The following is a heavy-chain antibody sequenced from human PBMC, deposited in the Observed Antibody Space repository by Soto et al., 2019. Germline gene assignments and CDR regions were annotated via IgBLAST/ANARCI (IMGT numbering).Heavy chain of an antibody. D-gene: IGHD6-19*01. V-gene: IGHV3-48*01. CDR1: GFTLSSYN. Sequence: PGGSLRLSCAASGFTLSSYNMSWVRQAPGKGLEWVSFLSSSGSTMFYADSVRGRFTISRDNAKNSLYLQMNCLRAEDTAVYYCARDPRYSSGWPLFDPWGQGTLVTLSS. CDR3: ARDPRYSSGWPLFDP. J-gene: IGHJ5*02. CDR2: LSSSGSTM.